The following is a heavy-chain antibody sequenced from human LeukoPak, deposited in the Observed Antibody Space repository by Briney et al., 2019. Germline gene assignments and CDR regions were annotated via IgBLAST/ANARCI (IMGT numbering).Heavy chain of an antibody. D-gene: IGHD6-19*01. J-gene: IGHJ4*02. CDR2: ISSSSSYT. CDR3: ARCFVGSGCFDY. CDR1: GFTFSSYA. V-gene: IGHV3-11*03. Sequence: GGSLRLPCAASGFTFSSYAMSWIRQAPGKGLEWVSYISSSSSYTNYADSVKGRFTISRDNAKNSLYLQMNSLRAEDTAVYYCARCFVGSGCFDYWGQGTLVTVSS.